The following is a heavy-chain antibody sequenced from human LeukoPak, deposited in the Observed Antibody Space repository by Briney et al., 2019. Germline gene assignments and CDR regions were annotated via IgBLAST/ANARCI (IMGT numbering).Heavy chain of an antibody. Sequence: PSETLSLTRTVSGGSISSYYWSWIRQPPGKGLEWIGYIYYSGSTNYNPSLKSRVTISVDTSKNQFSLKLSSVTAADTAVYYCARDSNRDAFDIWGQGTMVTVSS. V-gene: IGHV4-59*01. CDR1: GGSISSYY. CDR2: IYYSGST. J-gene: IGHJ3*02. CDR3: ARDSNRDAFDI.